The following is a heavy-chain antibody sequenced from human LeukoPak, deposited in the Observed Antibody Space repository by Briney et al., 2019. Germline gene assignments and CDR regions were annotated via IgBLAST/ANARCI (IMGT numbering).Heavy chain of an antibody. Sequence: PAESLTLSCAASGFTFSSYSNNWVRQPPPKGQERVSSISSSSSYIYYPDSLKHRFTISRDTAKNSLSLQMTSLTAEDTAVYYCARYGSGRYYFDYWGQGTLVPVSS. CDR2: ISSSSSYI. CDR3: ARYGSGRYYFDY. D-gene: IGHD3-10*01. V-gene: IGHV3-21*01. J-gene: IGHJ4*02. CDR1: GFTFSSYS.